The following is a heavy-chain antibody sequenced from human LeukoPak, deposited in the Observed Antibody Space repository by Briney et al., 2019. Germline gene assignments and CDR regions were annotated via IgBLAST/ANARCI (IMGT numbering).Heavy chain of an antibody. V-gene: IGHV3-53*01. CDR1: GFTVSSNY. D-gene: IGHD3-22*01. CDR2: IYSGGST. J-gene: IGHJ3*02. Sequence: GGSLRLSCAASGFTVSSNYMSWVRQAPGKGLEWVSVIYSGGSTYYADSVKGRFTISRDNSKNTLYLQMNSLRAEDTAVYDCARGVVVIDDAFDIWGQGTMVTVSS. CDR3: ARGVVVIDDAFDI.